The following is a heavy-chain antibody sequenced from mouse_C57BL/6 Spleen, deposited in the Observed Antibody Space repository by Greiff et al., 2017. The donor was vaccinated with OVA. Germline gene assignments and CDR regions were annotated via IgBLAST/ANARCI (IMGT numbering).Heavy chain of an antibody. D-gene: IGHD2-2*01. J-gene: IGHJ4*01. Sequence: QVQLQQPGAELVRPGSSVKLSCKASGYTFTSYWMHWVKQRPIQGLEWIGNIDPSDSETHYNQKFKDKATLTVDKSSSTAYMQLSSLTSEDSAVYYCARGEVVTNRDYYAMDYWGQGTSVTVSS. CDR1: GYTFTSYW. CDR2: IDPSDSET. CDR3: ARGEVVTNRDYYAMDY. V-gene: IGHV1-52*01.